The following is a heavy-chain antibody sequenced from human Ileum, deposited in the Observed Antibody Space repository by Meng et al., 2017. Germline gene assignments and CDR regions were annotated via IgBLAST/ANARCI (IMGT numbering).Heavy chain of an antibody. J-gene: IGHJ3*01. V-gene: IGHV3-9*02. D-gene: IGHD2-21*01. CDR2: INWNGIIV. Sequence: GGSLRLSCAASGLMSEDHAMNWVRQPPGKGLEWVSGINWNGIIVDYADSVKGRFTTSRDNAKNSLYLQMNSLRVEDTALYYCTKDINAGGADLWGQGTMVTVSS. CDR3: TKDINAGGADL. CDR1: GLMSEDHA.